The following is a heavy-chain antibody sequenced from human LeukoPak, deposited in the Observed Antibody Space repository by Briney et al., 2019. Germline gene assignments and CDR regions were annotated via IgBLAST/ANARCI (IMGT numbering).Heavy chain of an antibody. CDR2: IVVGIGNT. Sequence: SVKVSCKASGYTFTSSAMQWVRQARGQRLEWTGWIVVGIGNTNYAQKFQERVTITRDMSTSTTYMELSSLRSEDTAVYYCAAGWVCSGGSCYYYFDYWGQGTLVTVSS. J-gene: IGHJ4*02. CDR3: AAGWVCSGGSCYYYFDY. CDR1: GYTFTSSA. V-gene: IGHV1-58*02. D-gene: IGHD2-15*01.